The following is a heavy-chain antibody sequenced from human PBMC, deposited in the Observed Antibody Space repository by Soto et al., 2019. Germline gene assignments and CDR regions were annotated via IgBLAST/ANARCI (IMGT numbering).Heavy chain of an antibody. Sequence: GGSLRLSCAASGFTFSSNPMSWVRQAPGKGLEWVSAISGSGGSTYYADSVKGRFTISRDNSKNTVYLQMNSLRAEDTAVYYCAREYTSGWETFDYWGQGTLVTVSS. CDR1: GFTFSSNP. V-gene: IGHV3-23*01. CDR3: AREYTSGWETFDY. D-gene: IGHD6-19*01. CDR2: ISGSGGST. J-gene: IGHJ4*02.